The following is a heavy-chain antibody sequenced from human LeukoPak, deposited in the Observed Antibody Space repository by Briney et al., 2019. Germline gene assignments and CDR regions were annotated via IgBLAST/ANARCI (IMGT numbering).Heavy chain of an antibody. CDR1: GYSFTGYY. D-gene: IGHD4-17*01. V-gene: IGHV1-2*02. CDR3: ARAFQHGDYYPNYYYYYMDV. J-gene: IGHJ6*03. CDR2: INPNSGGT. Sequence: ASVKVSCKASGYSFTGYYMHWVRQAPGQGLEWMGWINPNSGGTNYAQKFQGRVTMTRDTSISTAHMELSRLRSDDTAVYYCARAFQHGDYYPNYYYYYMDVWGKGTTVTVSS.